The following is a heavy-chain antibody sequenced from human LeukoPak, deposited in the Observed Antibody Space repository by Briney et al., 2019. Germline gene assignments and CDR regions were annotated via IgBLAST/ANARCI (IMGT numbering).Heavy chain of an antibody. J-gene: IGHJ6*04. D-gene: IGHD2-2*01. CDR2: IYYSGST. CDR1: GGSISSGDYY. Sequence: SETLSLTCTVSGGSISSGDYYWSWIRQPPGKGLEWIGYIYYSGSTYYNPSLKSRVTISVDTPKNQFSLKLSSVTAADTAAYYCAREGYCSSTSCLDVWGKGTTVTVSS. V-gene: IGHV4-30-4*08. CDR3: AREGYCSSTSCLDV.